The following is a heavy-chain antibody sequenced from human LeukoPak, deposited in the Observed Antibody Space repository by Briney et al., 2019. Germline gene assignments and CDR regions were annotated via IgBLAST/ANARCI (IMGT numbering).Heavy chain of an antibody. CDR3: ARDDTYYYGSGSYPDY. J-gene: IGHJ4*02. Sequence: GASVTVSCKASGYTFTSYGISWVRQAPGQGPEWMGWISAYNGNTNYAQKLQGRVTMTTDTSTSTAYMQLRSLRSDDTAVYYCARDDTYYYGSGSYPDYWGQGTLVTVSS. V-gene: IGHV1-18*01. D-gene: IGHD3-10*01. CDR1: GYTFTSYG. CDR2: ISAYNGNT.